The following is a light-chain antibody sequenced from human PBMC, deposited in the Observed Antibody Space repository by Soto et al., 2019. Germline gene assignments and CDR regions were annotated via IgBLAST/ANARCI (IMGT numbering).Light chain of an antibody. J-gene: IGKJ3*01. CDR3: QKYNWPPFT. CDR2: AAS. CDR1: QGISSY. V-gene: IGKV1-27*01. Sequence: DIQMTQSPSSVSASVGDRATISCRASQGISSYLTWYQQKPGKAPRLLIYAASSLQSGVSFRFTGSGSGTDFTLTISSLQPEDVAIYYCQKYNWPPFTFGPGTKVDIK.